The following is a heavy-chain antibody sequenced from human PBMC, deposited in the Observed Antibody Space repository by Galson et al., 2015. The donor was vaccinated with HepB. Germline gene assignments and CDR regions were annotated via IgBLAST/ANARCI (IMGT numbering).Heavy chain of an antibody. D-gene: IGHD3-9*01. V-gene: IGHV1-69*02. CDR1: GGTFSSYT. Sequence: VKVSCKASGGTFSSYTISWVRQAPGQGLEWMGRIIPILGIANYAQKFQGRVTITADKSTSTAYMELSSLRSEDTAVYYCASFLWGHKPRAPDYDILTGSATDAFDIWGQGTMVTVSS. CDR2: IIPILGIA. CDR3: ASFLWGHKPRAPDYDILTGSATDAFDI. J-gene: IGHJ3*02.